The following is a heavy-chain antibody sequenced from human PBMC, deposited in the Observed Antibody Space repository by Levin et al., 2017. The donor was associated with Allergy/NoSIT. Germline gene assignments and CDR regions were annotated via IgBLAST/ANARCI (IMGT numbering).Heavy chain of an antibody. D-gene: IGHD2-15*01. CDR1: GGTFSSYA. J-gene: IGHJ6*02. CDR2: IIPIFGTA. CDR3: ARAYAGCSGGSCGYYYGMDV. Sequence: SVKVSCKASGGTFSSYAISWVRQAPGQGLEWMGGIIPIFGTANYAQKFQGRVTITADESTSTAYMELSSLRSEDTAVYYCARAYAGCSGGSCGYYYGMDVWGQGTTVTVSS. V-gene: IGHV1-69*13.